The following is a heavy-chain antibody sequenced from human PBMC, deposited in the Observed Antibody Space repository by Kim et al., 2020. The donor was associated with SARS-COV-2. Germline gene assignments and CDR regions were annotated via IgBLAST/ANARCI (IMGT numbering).Heavy chain of an antibody. Sequence: GGSLRLSCAASGFTFSSYWMHWVRQAPGKGLVWVSRINSDGSSTSYADSVKGRFTISRDNAKNTLYLQMNSLRAEDTAVYYCARVGGSYSDYYGMDVWGQGTTVTVSS. CDR1: GFTFSSYW. CDR3: ARVGGSYSDYYGMDV. D-gene: IGHD1-26*01. V-gene: IGHV3-74*01. J-gene: IGHJ6*02. CDR2: INSDGSST.